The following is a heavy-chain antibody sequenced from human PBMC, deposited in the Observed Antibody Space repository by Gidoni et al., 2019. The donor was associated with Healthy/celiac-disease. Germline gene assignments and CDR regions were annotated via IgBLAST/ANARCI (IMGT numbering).Heavy chain of an antibody. V-gene: IGHV3-21*01. CDR2: ISSSSSYI. D-gene: IGHD5-18*01. CDR3: AREENTAMVMGSGDY. J-gene: IGHJ4*02. Sequence: EVQLVESGGGLVKPGGSLRLSCAASGFTFSSYSMNWVRQAPGKGLEWVSSISSSSSYIYYADSVKGRFTISRDNAKNSLYLQMNSLRAEDTAVYYCAREENTAMVMGSGDYWGQGTLVTVSS. CDR1: GFTFSSYS.